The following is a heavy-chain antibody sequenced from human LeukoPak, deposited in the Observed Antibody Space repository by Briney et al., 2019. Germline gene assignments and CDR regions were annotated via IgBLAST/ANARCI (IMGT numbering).Heavy chain of an antibody. Sequence: PSETLSLTCAVSGYSISSGYYWGWIRQSPGKGLEWIGSIYHRGSTYYNPSLKSRVTISIDTSRSQFSLTLSSVTVADTAVYYCARGRRSAEGNCSGGSCYSPFDYWGQGTLVTVSS. D-gene: IGHD2-15*01. J-gene: IGHJ4*02. CDR2: IYHRGST. CDR1: GYSISSGYY. CDR3: ARGRRSAEGNCSGGSCYSPFDY. V-gene: IGHV4-38-2*01.